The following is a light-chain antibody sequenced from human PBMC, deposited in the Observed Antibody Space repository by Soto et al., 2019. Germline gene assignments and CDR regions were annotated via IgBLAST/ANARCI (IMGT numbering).Light chain of an antibody. CDR1: QSVSSY. J-gene: IGKJ1*01. Sequence: DIVLTQYTATLSLSPGDRATLSCRASQSVSSYLAWFQQRPGQAPRLLIYDSSNRATGIPARFGGSGSGTDFTLTIICLEPEDTAVYYCEHRFDWWTFGQGSKVDIK. V-gene: IGKV3-11*01. CDR3: EHRFDWWT. CDR2: DSS.